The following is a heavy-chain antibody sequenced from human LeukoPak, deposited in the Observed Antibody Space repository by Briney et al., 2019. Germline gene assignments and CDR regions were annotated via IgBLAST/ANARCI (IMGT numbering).Heavy chain of an antibody. CDR2: ISYDGSNK. D-gene: IGHD5-18*01. CDR3: ARGAAMDFFDY. CDR1: GFTFSSYA. V-gene: IGHV3-30-3*01. Sequence: PGGSLRLSCAASGFTFSSYAMHWVRQAPGKGLEWVAVISYDGSNKYYADSVKGRFTISRDNSKNTLYLQMNSLRAEDTAVYYCARGAAMDFFDYWGQGTLVTVSS. J-gene: IGHJ4*02.